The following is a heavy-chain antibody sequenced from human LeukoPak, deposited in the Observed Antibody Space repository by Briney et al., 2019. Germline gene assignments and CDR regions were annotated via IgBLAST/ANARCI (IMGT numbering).Heavy chain of an antibody. Sequence: GGSLRLSCSASGFTLSNYWIHWVRQAPGKGLVWVARLRSNGAFTTYADSVKGRFTISRDTAKNTLYLQMNSLRVEDTAVYYCARFVVVTAGDYWGQGTLVTVSS. V-gene: IGHV3-74*01. CDR1: GFTLSNYW. J-gene: IGHJ4*01. CDR2: LRSNGAFT. CDR3: ARFVVVTAGDY. D-gene: IGHD2-21*02.